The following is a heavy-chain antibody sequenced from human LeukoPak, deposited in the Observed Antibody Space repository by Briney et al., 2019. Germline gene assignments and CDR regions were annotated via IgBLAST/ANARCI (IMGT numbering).Heavy chain of an antibody. CDR2: ISSSSSYI. D-gene: IGHD3-10*01. V-gene: IGHV3-21*01. J-gene: IGHJ4*02. CDR1: GFTFSSYS. Sequence: GGSLRLSCAASGFTFSSYSMNWVRQAPGKGLEWVSSISSSSSYIYYADSVKGRFTISRDNAKNSLYLQMNSLRAEDTAVYYCARDPRKTYYYGSGPSDYWGQGTLVTVSS. CDR3: ARDPRKTYYYGSGPSDY.